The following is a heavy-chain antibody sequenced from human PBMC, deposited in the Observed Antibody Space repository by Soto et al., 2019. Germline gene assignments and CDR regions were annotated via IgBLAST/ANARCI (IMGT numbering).Heavy chain of an antibody. D-gene: IGHD3-10*01. V-gene: IGHV4-34*01. CDR3: ARYRITMVRGVIHYYYYGMDV. CDR2: INHSGST. CDR1: GGSFSGYY. Sequence: SETLSLTCAVYGGSFSGYYWSWIGQPPGKGLEWIGEINHSGSTNYNPSLKSRVTISVDTSKNQFSLKLSSVTAADTAVYYCARYRITMVRGVIHYYYYGMDVWGQGTTVTVSS. J-gene: IGHJ6*02.